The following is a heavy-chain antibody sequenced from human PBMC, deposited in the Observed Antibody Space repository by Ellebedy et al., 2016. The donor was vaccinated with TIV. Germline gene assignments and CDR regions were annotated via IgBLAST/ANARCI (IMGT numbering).Heavy chain of an antibody. V-gene: IGHV4-39*01. J-gene: IGHJ4*02. CDR2: ISYSGST. Sequence: SETLSLTCTVSGGSFSSSSYYWGWIRQPPGTGLEWIGTISYSGSTYYNPSLKSRVTISVDTSKNQFSLKLSSVTAADTAVYYCARRRDYGSGSYYNVVDYWGQGTLVTVSS. D-gene: IGHD3-10*01. CDR3: ARRRDYGSGSYYNVVDY. CDR1: GGSFSSSSYY.